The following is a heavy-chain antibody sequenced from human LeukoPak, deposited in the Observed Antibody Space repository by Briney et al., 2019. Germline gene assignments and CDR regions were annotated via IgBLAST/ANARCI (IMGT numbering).Heavy chain of an antibody. Sequence: ASVKVSCKASGYTFTSYDINWVRQATGQGLEWMGWKNPNSGNTGYAQKFQGRVTMTRNTSISTAYMELSSLRSEDTAVYYCARVNSSSWYTTLYYGMDVWGQGTTVTVSS. CDR3: ARVNSSSWYTTLYYGMDV. CDR1: GYTFTSYD. CDR2: KNPNSGNT. J-gene: IGHJ6*02. V-gene: IGHV1-8*01. D-gene: IGHD6-13*01.